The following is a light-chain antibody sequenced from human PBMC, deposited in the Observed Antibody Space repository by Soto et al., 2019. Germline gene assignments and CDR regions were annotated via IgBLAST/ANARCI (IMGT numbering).Light chain of an antibody. V-gene: IGLV4-60*02. CDR3: ETWDSNSWV. J-gene: IGLJ3*02. CDR1: SGHSSYI. Sequence: QSVLTQSSSASASLGSSVKFTCTLSSGHSSYIIAWHQQQPGKAPRYLMKLEGSGSYNKGGGVPDRFSGSSSGADRYLTISNLQFEDEADYYCETWDSNSWVFGGGTKVTVL. CDR2: LEGSGSY.